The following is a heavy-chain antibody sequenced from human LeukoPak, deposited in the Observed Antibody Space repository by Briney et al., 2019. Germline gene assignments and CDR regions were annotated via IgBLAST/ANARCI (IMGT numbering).Heavy chain of an antibody. CDR2: IRYDGSNK. Sequence: PGGSLGLSCAASGFTFSSYGMHWVRQAPGKGLEWVAFIRYDGSNKYYADSAKGRFTISRDNSKNTLYLQMNSLRAEDTAVYYCASSSWSLPYFDYWGQGTLVTVSS. J-gene: IGHJ4*02. V-gene: IGHV3-30*02. D-gene: IGHD6-6*01. CDR1: GFTFSSYG. CDR3: ASSSWSLPYFDY.